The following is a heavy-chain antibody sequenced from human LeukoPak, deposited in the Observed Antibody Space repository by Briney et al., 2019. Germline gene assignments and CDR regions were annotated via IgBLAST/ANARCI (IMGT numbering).Heavy chain of an antibody. Sequence: GGSPRLSCAASGFTFSSYWMSWVRQAPGKGLEWVANIKQDGSEKYYVDSVKGRFTISRDNAKNSLYLQMNSLRAEDTAVYYCATAVTTFRNDAFDIWGQGTMVTVSS. D-gene: IGHD4-17*01. CDR1: GFTFSSYW. J-gene: IGHJ3*02. CDR2: IKQDGSEK. CDR3: ATAVTTFRNDAFDI. V-gene: IGHV3-7*01.